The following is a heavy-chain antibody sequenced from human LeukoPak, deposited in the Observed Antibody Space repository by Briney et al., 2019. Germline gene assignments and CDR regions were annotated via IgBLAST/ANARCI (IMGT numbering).Heavy chain of an antibody. D-gene: IGHD2-2*02. CDR1: GFTFSSYA. V-gene: IGHV3-23*01. CDR3: AKDRGYHCSSTSCYTQAFDY. Sequence: GGSLRLSCAASGFTFSSYAMSWVRQAPGKGLEWVSAISGSGGSTYYADSVKGRFTISRDNSENTLYLQMNSLRAEDTAVYYCAKDRGYHCSSTSCYTQAFDYWGQGTLVTVSS. J-gene: IGHJ4*02. CDR2: ISGSGGST.